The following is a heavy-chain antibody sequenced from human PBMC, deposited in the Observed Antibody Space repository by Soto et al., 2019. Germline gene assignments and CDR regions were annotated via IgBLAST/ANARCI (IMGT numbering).Heavy chain of an antibody. CDR3: VRESPPIAS. CDR2: ISDYNGNT. Sequence: QVQLVQSGAEVKKPGASVKVSCKASGYTFTSYAITWVRQAPGQGLEWMGWISDYNGNTKYAQNLQGRVTMTTDASTSTAYMARRSLRSDVAAVYYCVRESPPIASWGQGTLVTVSS. J-gene: IGHJ5*02. V-gene: IGHV1-18*01. D-gene: IGHD3-3*02. CDR1: GYTFTSYA.